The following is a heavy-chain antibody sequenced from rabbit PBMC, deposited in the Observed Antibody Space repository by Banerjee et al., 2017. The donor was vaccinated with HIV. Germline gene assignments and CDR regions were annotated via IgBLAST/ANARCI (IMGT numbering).Heavy chain of an antibody. CDR2: IYNGDGTT. D-gene: IGHD4-2*01. V-gene: IGHV1S45*01. J-gene: IGHJ4*01. CDR3: ARDGYAGVAYVAFNL. CDR1: GFDFSGYYM. Sequence: QEQLVESGGGLVQPGASLTLTCTASGFDFSGYYMSWVRQAPGKGLELIACIYNGDGTTDYTSWAKGRFTISKASSTTVTLQMTSLTAADTATYFCARDGYAGVAYVAFNLWGQGTLVTVS.